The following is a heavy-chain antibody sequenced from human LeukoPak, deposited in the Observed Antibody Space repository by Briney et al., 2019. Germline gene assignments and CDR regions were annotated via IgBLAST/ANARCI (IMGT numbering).Heavy chain of an antibody. CDR1: GFTFSSYS. D-gene: IGHD6-13*01. CDR3: ARDGWPGSSYYRPFDY. J-gene: IGHJ4*02. CDR2: ISSSGSYI. V-gene: IGHV3-21*01. Sequence: GGSLRLSCAASGFTFSSYSINWVRQAPGKGLEWVSSISSSGSYIYYADSVKGRFTISRDNAKNSLYLQMNSLRAEDTAVYYCARDGWPGSSYYRPFDYWGQGTLVTVSS.